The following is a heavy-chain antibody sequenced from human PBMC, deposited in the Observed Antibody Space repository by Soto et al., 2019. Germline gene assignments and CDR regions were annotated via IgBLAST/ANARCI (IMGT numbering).Heavy chain of an antibody. CDR2: IYVTGTT. CDR1: GVSMNHGDYY. D-gene: IGHD1-26*01. CDR3: ARLYGSYIWAGNYFDS. J-gene: IGHJ4*02. V-gene: IGHV4-30-4*01. Sequence: QVQLQESGPGLVKPSQTLSLTCNVSGVSMNHGDYYWSWVRQSPEKGLEWIGYIYVTGTTYYNPSLKSRVTISVDRSRSQFSLRLASVTAEDTAVYFCARLYGSYIWAGNYFDSWGQGSLVTVSS.